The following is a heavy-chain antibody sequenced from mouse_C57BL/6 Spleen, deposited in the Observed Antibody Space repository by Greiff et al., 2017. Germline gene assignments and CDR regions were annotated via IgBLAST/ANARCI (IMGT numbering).Heavy chain of an antibody. CDR1: GYTFTSYN. D-gene: IGHD4-1*01. Sequence: QVQLQQSGAELVRPGASVKMSCKASGYTFTSYNMHWVKQTPGQCLDWIGAFSPRNGDTSYNQKFKGKATLTVDTSSSTAYMQLSSLTSEDSAVYCCGRLGREEGFDCWGQGTTLTVCS. V-gene: IGHV1-12*01. CDR2: FSPRNGDT. CDR3: GRLGREEGFDC. J-gene: IGHJ2*01.